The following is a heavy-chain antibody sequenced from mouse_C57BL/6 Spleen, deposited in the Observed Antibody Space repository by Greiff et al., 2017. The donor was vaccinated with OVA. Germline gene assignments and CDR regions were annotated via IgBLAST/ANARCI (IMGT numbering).Heavy chain of an antibody. J-gene: IGHJ4*01. Sequence: VKLQQSGAELARPGASVKLSCKASGYTFTSYGISWVKQRTGQGLEWIGEIYPRSGNTYYNEKFKGKATLTADKSSSTAYMELRSLTSEDSAVYFCARLTGTAMDYWGQGTSVTVSS. D-gene: IGHD4-1*01. CDR3: ARLTGTAMDY. V-gene: IGHV1-81*01. CDR2: IYPRSGNT. CDR1: GYTFTSYG.